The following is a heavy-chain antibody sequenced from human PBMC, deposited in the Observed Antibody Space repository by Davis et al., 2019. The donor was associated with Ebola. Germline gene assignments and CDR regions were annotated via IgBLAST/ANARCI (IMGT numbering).Heavy chain of an antibody. CDR2: IWYDGSNK. CDR3: ARDPQVYNWNAHPTWDD. Sequence: GESLKISCAASGFTFSSYGMHWVRQAPGKGLEWVAVIWYDGSNKYYADSVKGRFTISRDNSNNTLYLYMNSLRAEDTALYYCARDPQVYNWNAHPTWDDWGQGTLVTVSS. V-gene: IGHV3-33*01. D-gene: IGHD1-20*01. J-gene: IGHJ4*02. CDR1: GFTFSSYG.